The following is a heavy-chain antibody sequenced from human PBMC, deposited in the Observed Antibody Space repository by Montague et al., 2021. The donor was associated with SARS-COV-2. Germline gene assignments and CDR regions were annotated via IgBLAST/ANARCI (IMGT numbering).Heavy chain of an antibody. V-gene: IGHV4-59*11. CDR3: ARATSVRGAVSWLDP. D-gene: IGHD3-10*02. CDR2: INYRGAT. J-gene: IGHJ5*02. CDR1: GDSISSHF. Sequence: SETLSLTCTVSGDSISSHFWAYIRQPPGKGLGWIGYINYRGATNYNSSLGSRVMMSVDTSKNQFSLQLTSVTAADTAVYYCARATSVRGAVSWLDPWGQGTLVTVSS.